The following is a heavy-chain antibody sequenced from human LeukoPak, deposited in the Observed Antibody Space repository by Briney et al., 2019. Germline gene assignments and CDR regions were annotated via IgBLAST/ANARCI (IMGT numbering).Heavy chain of an antibody. CDR3: AKDGSSGSPYYDFWSGYVY. V-gene: IGHV3-33*06. Sequence: GGSLRLSCAASGFTFSSYGMHWVRQAPGKGLEWVAIIWYDGSNKYYVDSVKGRFTISRDNSKNTLYLQMNSLRAEDTAVYYCAKDGSSGSPYYDFWSGYVYWGQGTLVTVSS. D-gene: IGHD3-3*01. CDR1: GFTFSSYG. J-gene: IGHJ4*02. CDR2: IWYDGSNK.